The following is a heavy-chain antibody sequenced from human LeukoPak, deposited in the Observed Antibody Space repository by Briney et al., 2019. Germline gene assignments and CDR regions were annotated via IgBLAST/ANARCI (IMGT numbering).Heavy chain of an antibody. Sequence: GGSLRLSCAASGFTFSSYAMSWVRQAPGKGLELVSAISGSGGSTYYADSVKGRFTISRDNSKNTLYLQMNSLRAEDTAVYYCAKGLYDFWSGYQYHFDYWGQGTLVTVSS. CDR3: AKGLYDFWSGYQYHFDY. CDR2: ISGSGGST. V-gene: IGHV3-23*01. CDR1: GFTFSSYA. J-gene: IGHJ4*02. D-gene: IGHD3-3*01.